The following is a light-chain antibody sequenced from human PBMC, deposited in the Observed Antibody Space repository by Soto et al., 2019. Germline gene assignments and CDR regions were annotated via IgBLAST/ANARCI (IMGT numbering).Light chain of an antibody. Sequence: EILLTQSPATLSSFPGDRATLACRASQAVNTRLAWYQHKPGQAPRILIYLASNRDAGVPARFSGSGSGTDFTLTISKVEPEDFEVYYCHQRQSWPRTFGQGTKVDIK. CDR1: QAVNTR. CDR3: HQRQSWPRT. CDR2: LAS. J-gene: IGKJ1*01. V-gene: IGKV3-11*01.